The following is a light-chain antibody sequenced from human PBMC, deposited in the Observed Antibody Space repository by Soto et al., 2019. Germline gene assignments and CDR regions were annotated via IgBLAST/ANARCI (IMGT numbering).Light chain of an antibody. CDR2: GAS. J-gene: IGKJ1*01. Sequence: DIVLTQSPGTLSLSPGERATLSCRASQSVSSNNLAWFRQKPGQAPRLLICGASSRATDIPDRFSGSGSGTDSGPTFTILMTEVDAVDYAQYYGQPSWTFGQGTKVDIK. CDR1: QSVSSNN. V-gene: IGKV3-20*01. CDR3: QYYGQPSWT.